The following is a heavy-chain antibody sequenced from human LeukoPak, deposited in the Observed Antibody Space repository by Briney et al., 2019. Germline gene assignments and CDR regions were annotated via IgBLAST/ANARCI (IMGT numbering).Heavy chain of an antibody. CDR3: ARLDRVSGSGSYLAY. J-gene: IGHJ4*02. D-gene: IGHD3-10*01. V-gene: IGHV4-34*01. CDR2: INHSGST. CDR1: GGSFSGYY. Sequence: NPSETLSPTCAVYGGSFSGYYWSWIRQPPGKGLEWIGEINHSGSTNYNPSLKSRVTISVDTSKNQFSLKLSSVTAADTAVYYCARLDRVSGSGSYLAYWGQGTLVTVSS.